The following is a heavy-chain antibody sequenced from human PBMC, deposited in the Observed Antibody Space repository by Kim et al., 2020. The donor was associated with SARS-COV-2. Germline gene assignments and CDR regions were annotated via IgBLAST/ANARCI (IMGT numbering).Heavy chain of an antibody. D-gene: IGHD6-19*01. J-gene: IGHJ5*02. CDR3: ATTQFTPRIAVAGDVFDP. CDR2: FDPEDGET. V-gene: IGHV1-24*01. Sequence: ASVKVSCKVSGYTLTELSMHWVRQAPGKGLEWMGGFDPEDGETIYAQKFQGRVTMTEDTSTDTAYMELSSLRSEDTAVYYCATTQFTPRIAVAGDVFDPWGQGTLVTVSS. CDR1: GYTLTELS.